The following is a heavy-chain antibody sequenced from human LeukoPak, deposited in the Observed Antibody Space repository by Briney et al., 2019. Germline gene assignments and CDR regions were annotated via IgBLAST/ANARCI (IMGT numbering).Heavy chain of an antibody. V-gene: IGHV3-21*01. Sequence: GGSLRLSCAASGFTFSSYSMNWVRQAPGKGLEWVSSISSSSSYIYYADSVKGRFTISRDNAKNSLYLQMNSLRAEDTAVYYCAREDHCSSTSCPSVYAFDIWGQGTMVTVSS. CDR3: AREDHCSSTSCPSVYAFDI. D-gene: IGHD2-2*01. J-gene: IGHJ3*02. CDR2: ISSSSSYI. CDR1: GFTFSSYS.